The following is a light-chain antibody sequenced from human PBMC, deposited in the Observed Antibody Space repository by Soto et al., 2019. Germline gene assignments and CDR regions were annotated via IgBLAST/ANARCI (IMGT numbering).Light chain of an antibody. V-gene: IGLV2-14*01. J-gene: IGLJ1*01. CDR1: SSDVGGYNY. CDR2: DVS. CDR3: DSFTGGSSYV. Sequence: QSVLTQPASVSGSPGQSITISCTGTSSDVGGYNYVSWYQQHPGKAPKLMIYDVSYRPSGVSDRFSGSKSGNTASLTISGLQSEDGAVYYCDSFTGGSSYVFGPGTKVT.